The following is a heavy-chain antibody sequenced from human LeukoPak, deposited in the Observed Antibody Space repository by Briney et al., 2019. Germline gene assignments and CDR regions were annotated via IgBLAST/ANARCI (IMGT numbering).Heavy chain of an antibody. Sequence: GGSLRLSCAASGFTFSSYSMNWVRQAPGKGLESVSSISSSSSYIYYADSVKGRFTISRDNAKNSLYLQMNSLRAEDTAVYYCARFVQGRTTPFIYWGQGTLVTVSS. V-gene: IGHV3-21*01. J-gene: IGHJ4*02. CDR1: GFTFSSYS. CDR2: ISSSSSYI. D-gene: IGHD1-1*01. CDR3: ARFVQGRTTPFIY.